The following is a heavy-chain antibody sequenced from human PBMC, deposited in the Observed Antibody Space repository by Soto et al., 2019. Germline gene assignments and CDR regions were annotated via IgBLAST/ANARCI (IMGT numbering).Heavy chain of an antibody. CDR1: GGSFSGYY. CDR2: INHSGST. D-gene: IGHD4-17*01. CDR3: ASAYGDDYDY. J-gene: IGHJ4*02. Sequence: QVQLQQWGAGLLKPSETLSLTCAVYGGSFSGYYWSWIRQPPGKGLEWIGEINHSGSTNYNPSRKSRVTISVDTSKNQFSLKLSSVTAADTAVYYCASAYGDDYDYWGQGTLVTVSS. V-gene: IGHV4-34*01.